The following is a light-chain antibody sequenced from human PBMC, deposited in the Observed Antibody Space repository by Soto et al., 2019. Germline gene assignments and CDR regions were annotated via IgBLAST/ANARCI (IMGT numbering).Light chain of an antibody. CDR3: SSYTSSTPYV. CDR2: DVS. J-gene: IGLJ1*01. CDR1: SSVVGGYNY. V-gene: IGLV2-14*01. Sequence: SVLTQPSSVSGSPGQSITISCPGTSSVVGGYNYVSWYQQHPGKAPKLMIYDVSNRPSGVSNRFSGSKSGNTASLTISGLQAEDEADYYCSSYTSSTPYVFGTGTKVTVL.